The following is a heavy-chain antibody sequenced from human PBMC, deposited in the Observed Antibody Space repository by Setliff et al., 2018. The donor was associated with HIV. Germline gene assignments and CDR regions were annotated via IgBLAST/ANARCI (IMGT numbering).Heavy chain of an antibody. Sequence: SETLSLTCAVYGGSFSGYYWSWIRQPPGKGLEWIGKINHSGSTSYNPSLKSRVTISVDTSKNQFSLKLNSVIAADTAVYYCARGAFVVIPTARHDFDYWGQGALVTVS. J-gene: IGHJ4*02. CDR1: GGSFSGYY. CDR3: ARGAFVVIPTARHDFDY. V-gene: IGHV4-34*01. D-gene: IGHD2-2*01. CDR2: INHSGST.